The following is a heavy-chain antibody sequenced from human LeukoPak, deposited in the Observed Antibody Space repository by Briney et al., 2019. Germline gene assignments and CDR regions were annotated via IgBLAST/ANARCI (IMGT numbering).Heavy chain of an antibody. J-gene: IGHJ3*02. CDR2: ISYDGSNK. V-gene: IGHV3-30*04. CDR1: GLTFSSYA. D-gene: IGHD6-6*01. CDR3: ARMVAAREDDAFDI. Sequence: GGSLRLSCAGSGLTFSSYAMHWVRQAPGKGLEWVAVISYDGSNKYYADSVKGRFTISRDNSKNTLYLQMNSLGAVDTAVYYCARMVAAREDDAFDIWGQGTMVTVSS.